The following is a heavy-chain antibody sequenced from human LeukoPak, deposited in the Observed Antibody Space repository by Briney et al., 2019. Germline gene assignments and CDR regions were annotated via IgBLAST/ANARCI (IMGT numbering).Heavy chain of an antibody. V-gene: IGHV4-59*01. D-gene: IGHD2-15*01. Sequence: SETLSLTCTVSGGSISSYYWSWIRQPPGKGLEWIGYIYYSGSTNYNPSLKSRVTISVDTSKSQFSLKLSSVTAADTAVYYCARDFGGYYYGMDVWGQGTTVTVSS. CDR3: ARDFGGYYYGMDV. CDR2: IYYSGST. CDR1: GGSISSYY. J-gene: IGHJ6*02.